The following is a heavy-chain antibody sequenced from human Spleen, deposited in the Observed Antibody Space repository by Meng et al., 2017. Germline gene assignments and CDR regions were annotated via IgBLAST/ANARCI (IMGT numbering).Heavy chain of an antibody. J-gene: IGHJ4*02. CDR3: ARDSESGLVLFDY. V-gene: IGHV3-48*03. CDR1: GFNFKSYE. D-gene: IGHD2/OR15-2a*01. CDR2: ISSSGTTI. Sequence: GESLKISCVVSGFNFKSYEMNWVRQVPGKGLEWVSYISSSGTTIYYADSVKGRFTISRDNTKNSLYLQLNSLRAEDSAVYYCARDSESGLVLFDYWGQGTLVTVSS.